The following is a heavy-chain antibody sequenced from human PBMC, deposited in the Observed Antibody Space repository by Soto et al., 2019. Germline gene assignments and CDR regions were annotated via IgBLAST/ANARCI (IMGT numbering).Heavy chain of an antibody. CDR2: MNPNSGNT. CDR3: ARPWRIAAAGTEDFDI. CDR1: GYTFTSYD. J-gene: IGHJ3*02. Sequence: ASVKVSCKASGYTFTSYDINWVRQATGQGLEWMGWMNPNSGNTGYAQKFQGRVTMTRNTSISTAYMELSSLRSEDTAVYYCARPWRIAAAGTEDFDIWGQGTLVTVSS. D-gene: IGHD6-13*01. V-gene: IGHV1-8*01.